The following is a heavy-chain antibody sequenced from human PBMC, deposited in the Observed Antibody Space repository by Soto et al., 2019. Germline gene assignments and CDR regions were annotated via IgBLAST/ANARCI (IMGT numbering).Heavy chain of an antibody. CDR2: ISHTGTA. CDR3: ARTSLTIFGPSNDYYGIDV. J-gene: IGHJ6*02. Sequence: PSETLSLTCTVSGGSISDNDYYWSWIRQPPGKGLEWIGTISHTGTAYYNPSLESRVSITVDTSKNQFSLNLASVSAEDTAVYYCARTSLTIFGPSNDYYGIDVWGQGTTVTVSS. CDR1: GGSISDNDYY. V-gene: IGHV4-39*07. D-gene: IGHD3-3*01.